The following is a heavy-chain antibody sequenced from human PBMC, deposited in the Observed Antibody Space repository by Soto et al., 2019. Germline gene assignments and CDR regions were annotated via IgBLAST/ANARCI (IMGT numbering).Heavy chain of an antibody. J-gene: IGHJ4*02. CDR1: GFTFSSYA. CDR2: ISGSGGST. CDR3: AKTPELSYGDMGGQIDY. D-gene: IGHD4-17*01. Sequence: EVQLLESGGGLVQPGGSLRLSCAASGFTFSSYAMSWVRQAPGKGLEWVSAISGSGGSTYYADSVKGRFTISRDNSKNTLYLQMNSLRAEDTAVYYCAKTPELSYGDMGGQIDYWGQGTLVTVSS. V-gene: IGHV3-23*01.